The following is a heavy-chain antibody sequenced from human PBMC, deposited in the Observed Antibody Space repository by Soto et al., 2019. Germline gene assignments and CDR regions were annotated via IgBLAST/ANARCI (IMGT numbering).Heavy chain of an antibody. CDR2: ISYDGSSQ. Sequence: GGSLRRSCAASGFTFSTYAMHLVRQPPGTGLEWVALISYDGSSQYYADSVKGRFTISRDNSKNTLSLQMNRLSGEEAAVSYWAIESTANRSADWRASWGRGTMVTISS. CDR1: GFTFSTYA. CDR3: AIESTANRSADWRAS. D-gene: IGHD2-21*01. V-gene: IGHV3-30-3*01. J-gene: IGHJ4*02.